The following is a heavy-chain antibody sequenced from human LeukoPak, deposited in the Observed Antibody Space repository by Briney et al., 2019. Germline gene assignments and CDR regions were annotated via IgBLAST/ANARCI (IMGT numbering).Heavy chain of an antibody. J-gene: IGHJ4*02. CDR1: GFTFSSYA. Sequence: GGSLRLSCAASGFTFSSYAMHWVRQAPGKGLEWVAVISYDGSNKYYADSVKGRFTISRDNPKNTLYLQMNSLRAEDTAVYYCARATGHNFDYWGQGTLVTVSS. CDR3: ARATGHNFDY. V-gene: IGHV3-30*04. D-gene: IGHD2-8*02. CDR2: ISYDGSNK.